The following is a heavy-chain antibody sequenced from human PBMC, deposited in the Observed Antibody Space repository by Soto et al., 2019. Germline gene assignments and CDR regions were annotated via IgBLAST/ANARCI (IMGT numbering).Heavy chain of an antibody. J-gene: IGHJ4*02. CDR1: GFTFSRYA. Sequence: GGSLRLSCAASGFTFSRYAMLWVRQAPGKGLEWVAIISFDGSNKNYVDSVKGRFTISRDNAKNTLYLQMNSLRAEDTAVYYCARDPTYFYDSSGYYDYWGQGTLVTVSS. D-gene: IGHD3-22*01. CDR2: ISFDGSNK. V-gene: IGHV3-30*03. CDR3: ARDPTYFYDSSGYYDY.